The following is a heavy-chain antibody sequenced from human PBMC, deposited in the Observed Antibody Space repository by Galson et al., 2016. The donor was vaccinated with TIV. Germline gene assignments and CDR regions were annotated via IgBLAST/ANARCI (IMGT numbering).Heavy chain of an antibody. Sequence: SETLSLTCAVSGYSISSGYYWGWIRQPPGKGLEWIGTIYHDGSTYCSPSLKSRVTMSVDTSNNHFSLNLSSVTAADTALYYCARTVGDDAFDFWGQGTLVSVPS. J-gene: IGHJ3*01. CDR3: ARTVGDDAFDF. CDR1: GYSISSGYY. V-gene: IGHV4-38-2*01. CDR2: IYHDGST. D-gene: IGHD3-16*01.